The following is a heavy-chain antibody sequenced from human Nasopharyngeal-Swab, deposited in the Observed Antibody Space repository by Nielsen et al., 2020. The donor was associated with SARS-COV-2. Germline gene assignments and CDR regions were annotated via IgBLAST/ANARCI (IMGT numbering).Heavy chain of an antibody. Sequence: ASVKVSCKASGNTFNAYFLHWARQAPGQGLEWMGRISPNSGATDYAQKFQGRVTVTRDTSTSVVYMELSGLTSDDSAMYFCATDSGRSYAFWSWGQGALVTVSS. CDR1: GNTFNAYF. D-gene: IGHD3-16*01. CDR2: ISPNSGAT. J-gene: IGHJ4*02. CDR3: ATDSGRSYAFWS. V-gene: IGHV1-2*06.